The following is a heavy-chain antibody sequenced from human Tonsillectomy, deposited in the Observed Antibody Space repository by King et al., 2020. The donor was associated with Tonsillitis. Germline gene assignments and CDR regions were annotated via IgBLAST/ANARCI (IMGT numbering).Heavy chain of an antibody. Sequence: DVQLVESGGGLVQPGGSLRLSCAASGFTFSSYWMSWVRQAPGKGLEWVANIKQDGSEKYYVDSVKGRFTISRDNAKNSLYLQMNSLRAEDTAVYYCARVGGLIAVAGLGDAFDIWGQGTMVTVSS. J-gene: IGHJ3*02. CDR1: GFTFSSYW. CDR3: ARVGGLIAVAGLGDAFDI. CDR2: IKQDGSEK. D-gene: IGHD6-19*01. V-gene: IGHV3-7*01.